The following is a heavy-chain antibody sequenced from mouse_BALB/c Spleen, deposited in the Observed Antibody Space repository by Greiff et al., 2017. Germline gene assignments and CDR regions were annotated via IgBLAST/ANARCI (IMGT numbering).Heavy chain of an antibody. CDR1: GFNIKDTY. Sequence: EVMLVESGAELVKPGASVKLSCTASGFNIKDTYMHWVKQRPEQGLEWIGRIDPANGNTKYDPKFQGKATITADTSSNTAYLQLSSLTSEDTAVYYCAPGSSFAYWGEGTLGTVSA. CDR2: IDPANGNT. CDR3: APGSSFAY. D-gene: IGHD1-1*01. J-gene: IGHJ3*01. V-gene: IGHV14-3*02.